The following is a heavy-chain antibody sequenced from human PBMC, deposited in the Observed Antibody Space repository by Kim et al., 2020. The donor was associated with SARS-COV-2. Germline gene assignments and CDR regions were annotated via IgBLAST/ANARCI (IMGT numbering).Heavy chain of an antibody. Sequence: SGTLSLTCTVSGYSISSGYYWGWIRQPPGKGLEWIGSIYHSGSTYYNPSLKSRVTISVDTSKNQFSLKLSSVTAADTAVYYCARDLYYDSSGPHFDYWGQGTLVTVSS. CDR1: GYSISSGYY. CDR3: ARDLYYDSSGPHFDY. J-gene: IGHJ4*02. V-gene: IGHV4-38-2*02. CDR2: IYHSGST. D-gene: IGHD3-22*01.